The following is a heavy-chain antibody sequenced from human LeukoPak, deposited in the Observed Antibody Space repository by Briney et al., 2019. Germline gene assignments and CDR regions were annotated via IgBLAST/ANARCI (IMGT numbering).Heavy chain of an antibody. J-gene: IGHJ3*02. CDR2: INPSGCSK. V-gene: IGHV1-46*01. CDR3: AREATLDDFDI. Sequence: ASVKVSCKASGYTLTSYYMHWVRQAPGKGLDWMGIINPSGCSKSYPRNFQGGATMTKDMSTRTVYMELSSLRSEDTAVYYCAREATLDDFDIWGQGTMVTVSS. CDR1: GYTLTSYY. D-gene: IGHD5-12*01.